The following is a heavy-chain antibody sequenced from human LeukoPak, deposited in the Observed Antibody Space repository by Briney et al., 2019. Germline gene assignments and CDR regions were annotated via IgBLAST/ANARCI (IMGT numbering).Heavy chain of an antibody. D-gene: IGHD2-2*01. V-gene: IGHV4-39*01. CDR1: GGSISSGHYY. Sequence: SETLSRTCTVSGGSISSGHYYWGWIRQPPGKGLEWIGSIYYSGSTYYNPSLKSRVTISVDTSKNQFSLDLTSVTATDTAVYYCARLVGSCSTTSCSFDYWGQGTLVTVSS. CDR2: IYYSGST. CDR3: ARLVGSCSTTSCSFDY. J-gene: IGHJ4*02.